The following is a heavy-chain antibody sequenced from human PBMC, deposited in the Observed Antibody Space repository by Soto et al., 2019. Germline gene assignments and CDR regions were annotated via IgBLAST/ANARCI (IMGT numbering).Heavy chain of an antibody. V-gene: IGHV3-15*07. J-gene: IGHJ6*02. CDR3: TTDRSGTQLYYYGMDV. CDR2: IKSKTDGGTT. Sequence: GGSLRLSCAASGFTFSNAWMNWVRQAPGKGLEWVGRIKSKTDGGTTDYAAPVKGRFTISREDSKNTLYLQMNSLKTEDTAVYYCTTDRSGTQLYYYGMDVWGQGTTVTVSS. D-gene: IGHD1-7*01. CDR1: GFTFSNAW.